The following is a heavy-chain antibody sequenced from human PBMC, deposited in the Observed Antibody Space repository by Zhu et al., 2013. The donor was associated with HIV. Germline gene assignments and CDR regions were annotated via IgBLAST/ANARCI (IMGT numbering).Heavy chain of an antibody. D-gene: IGHD3-10*01. CDR1: GSTFSSSA. V-gene: IGHV1-69*01. Sequence: QVQLVQSGAEVQKPGSSVKVSCKTSGSTFSSSAISWVRQAPGQGLEWMGGFIPIFGTTKYAEKFQDRVTITADESTHTAYMELDSLRSDDTAVYYCTRQIEGGVIGVHGMDVWGQGTAVTVSS. CDR2: FIPIFGTT. CDR3: TRQIEGGVIGVHGMDV. J-gene: IGHJ6*02.